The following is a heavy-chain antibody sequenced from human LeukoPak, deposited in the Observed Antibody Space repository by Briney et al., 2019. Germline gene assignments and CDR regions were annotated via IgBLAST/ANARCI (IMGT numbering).Heavy chain of an antibody. CDR3: ARDLIVGAPIAFDY. J-gene: IGHJ4*02. CDR1: GITFSSYS. D-gene: IGHD1-26*01. CDR2: ISSFSGTI. Sequence: PGGSLRLSCVASGITFSSYSMNWVRQAPGKGLEWVSYISSFSGTINYADSVKGRFTISRDNAKNSLYLQMNSLRAEDTALYYCARDLIVGAPIAFDYWGQGTLVTVSS. V-gene: IGHV3-48*01.